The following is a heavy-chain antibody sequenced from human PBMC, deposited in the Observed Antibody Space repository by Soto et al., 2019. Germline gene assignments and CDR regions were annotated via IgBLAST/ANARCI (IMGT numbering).Heavy chain of an antibody. CDR2: ISRNGGSK. CDR3: ARGEDYIWGNDRDYYYYYMDV. J-gene: IGHJ6*03. Sequence: EVQLVESGGGLVQPGGSLRLSCEASGFTFSSYAMHWVRRAPGKGLECVSTISRNGGSKYYANSVKGRFIISRDNSKNTLFRQMGSLRADDMAVYYCARGEDYIWGNDRDYYYYYMDVWGRGTTVTVSS. CDR1: GFTFSSYA. V-gene: IGHV3-64*01. D-gene: IGHD3-16*02.